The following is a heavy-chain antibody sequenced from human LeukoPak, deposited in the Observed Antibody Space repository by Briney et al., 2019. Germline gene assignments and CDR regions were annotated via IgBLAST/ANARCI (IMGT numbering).Heavy chain of an antibody. J-gene: IGHJ6*03. D-gene: IGHD2/OR15-2a*01. CDR3: ARDSILSYYMDV. V-gene: IGHV4-61*02. Sequence: QVQLQESGPGLVKPSQTLSLTCTVSGGSISSGSYYWSWIRQPAGQGLEWIVRIYTSGSTNYNPSLKSRVTISVDTSKNQFSLKLSSVTAADTAVYYCARDSILSYYMDVWGKGTTVTVSS. CDR2: IYTSGST. CDR1: GGSISSGSYY.